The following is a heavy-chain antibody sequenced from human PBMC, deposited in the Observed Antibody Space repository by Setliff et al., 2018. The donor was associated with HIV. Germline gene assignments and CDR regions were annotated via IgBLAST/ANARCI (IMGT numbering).Heavy chain of an antibody. CDR3: ATYQGYNDY. D-gene: IGHD5-12*01. J-gene: IGHJ4*02. CDR1: GFSLSNTRMG. CDR2: IFPNDEK. Sequence: VSGPTLVNPTETLTLTCTVSGFSLSNTRMGVSWIRQPPGKALEWLAHIFPNDEKSYSAFLKSRVTISEDTSKSQVVLTMTNMDPLDTAVYYCATYQGYNDYWGQGTLVTVSS. V-gene: IGHV2-26*01.